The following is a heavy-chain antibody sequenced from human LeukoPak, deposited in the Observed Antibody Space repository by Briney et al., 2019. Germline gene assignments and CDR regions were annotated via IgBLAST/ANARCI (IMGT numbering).Heavy chain of an antibody. D-gene: IGHD3-10*01. CDR2: IYYSGTT. J-gene: IGHJ3*02. V-gene: IGHV4-59*01. CDR1: GGSISSYY. Sequence: PSETLSLTCTVSGGSISSYYWSWIRQPPGKGLEWLGYIYYSGTTTYNPSLKSRVTISVDTSKKQFSLKLSSVTAADTAVYYCARDRGIRLFGSGSNNNPETLDIWGQGTMVTVSS. CDR3: ARDRGIRLFGSGSNNNPETLDI.